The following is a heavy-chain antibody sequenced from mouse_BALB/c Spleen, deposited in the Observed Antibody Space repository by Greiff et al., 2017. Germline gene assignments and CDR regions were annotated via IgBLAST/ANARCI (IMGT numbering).Heavy chain of an antibody. CDR3: ARGGGNYVWAMDY. CDR2: INSNGGST. J-gene: IGHJ4*01. CDR1: GFTFSSYG. Sequence: EVQRVESGGGLVQPGGSLKLSCAASGFTFSSYGMSWVRQTPDKRLELVATINSNGGSTYYPDSVKGRFTISRDNAKNTLYLQMSSLKSEDTAMYYCARGGGNYVWAMDYWGQGTSVTVSS. V-gene: IGHV5-6-3*01. D-gene: IGHD2-1*01.